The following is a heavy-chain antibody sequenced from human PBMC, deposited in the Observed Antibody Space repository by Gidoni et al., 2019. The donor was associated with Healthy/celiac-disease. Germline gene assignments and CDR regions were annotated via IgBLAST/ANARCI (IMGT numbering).Heavy chain of an antibody. CDR3: ARIRNYYDRSGYYSLGGMDV. CDR2: SDWDDDK. Sequence: QVTLRESGPALWKPTQTLTLTCTFSGFSLTTSGLCLSWIRQPSGKALEWLARSDWDDDKYYSTSLKNRLTISKDTSKNQVVLTMTNMDPVDTATYYCARIRNYYDRSGYYSLGGMDVWGQGTTVTVSS. D-gene: IGHD3-22*01. V-gene: IGHV2-70*15. CDR1: GFSLTTSGLC. J-gene: IGHJ6*02.